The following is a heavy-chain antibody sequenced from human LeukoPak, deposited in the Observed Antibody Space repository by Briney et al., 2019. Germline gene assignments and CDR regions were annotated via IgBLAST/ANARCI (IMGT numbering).Heavy chain of an antibody. CDR3: ARGDSGDYLSGWPYGMDV. CDR2: IYYSGST. J-gene: IGHJ6*02. CDR1: GASISSYY. D-gene: IGHD4-17*01. V-gene: IGHV4-59*01. Sequence: RPSETLSLTCTVSGASISSYYWSWIRQPPGKGLEWIGYIYYSGSTNQNPSLKSRVTISVDTSKNQLSLKLSSVTAADTAVYYCARGDSGDYLSGWPYGMDVWGQGTTVTVSS.